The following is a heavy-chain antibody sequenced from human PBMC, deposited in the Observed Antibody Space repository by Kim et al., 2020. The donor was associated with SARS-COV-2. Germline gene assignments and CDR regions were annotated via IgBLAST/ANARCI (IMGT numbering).Heavy chain of an antibody. J-gene: IGHJ4*02. CDR2: ISYDGSNK. CDR3: AREAEGVVVVAATPYYFDY. V-gene: IGHV3-33*05. D-gene: IGHD2-15*01. Sequence: GGSLRLSCAASGFTFSSYGMHWVRQAPGKGLEWVAVISYDGSNKYYADSVKGRFTISRDNSKNTLYLQMNSLRAEDTAVYYCAREAEGVVVVAATPYYFDYWGQGTLVTVSS. CDR1: GFTFSSYG.